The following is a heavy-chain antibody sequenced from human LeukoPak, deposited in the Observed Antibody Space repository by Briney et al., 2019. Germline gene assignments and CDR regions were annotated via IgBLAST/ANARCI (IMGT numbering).Heavy chain of an antibody. CDR1: GFTFSSYA. Sequence: PGGSLRLSCAASGFTFSSYAMHWVRQAPGKGLEWVAVISYDGSNKYYADSVKGRFTISRDNSKNTLYLQMNSLRAEDTAVYYCARDRGIAAAGTDYWGQGTLVSVSS. CDR2: ISYDGSNK. V-gene: IGHV3-30-3*01. CDR3: ARDRGIAAAGTDY. J-gene: IGHJ4*02. D-gene: IGHD6-13*01.